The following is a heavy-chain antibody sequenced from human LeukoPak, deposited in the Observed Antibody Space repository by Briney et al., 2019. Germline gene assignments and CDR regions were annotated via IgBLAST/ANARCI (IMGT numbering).Heavy chain of an antibody. CDR1: GFTFSTYS. J-gene: IGHJ4*02. V-gene: IGHV3-21*04. CDR3: AKAGSAVVRGEYYFDY. D-gene: IGHD2-21*01. CDR2: ISTSSSYI. Sequence: GGSLRLSCAASGFTFSTYSMNWVRQAPGKGLEWVSFISTSSSYIYYADSVKGRFTISRDNAKNSLYLQMNSLRAEDMALYYCAKAGSAVVRGEYYFDYWGQGTLVTVSS.